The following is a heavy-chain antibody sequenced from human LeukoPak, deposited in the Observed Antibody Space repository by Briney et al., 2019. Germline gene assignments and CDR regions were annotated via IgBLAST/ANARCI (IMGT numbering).Heavy chain of an antibody. D-gene: IGHD2-2*02. CDR3: ARGLKDQPLLYPDAFVI. CDR1: AFIFSGHW. V-gene: IGHV3-7*03. Sequence: GGSLRLSCEGSAFIFSGHWMNWVRQTPGKGLEWVASIKEDGSERQYVDSVKGRFSISRDNTKGSLFLQLNSLRAEDTAVYYCARGLKDQPLLYPDAFVIWGQGTMVTVSS. J-gene: IGHJ3*02. CDR2: IKEDGSER.